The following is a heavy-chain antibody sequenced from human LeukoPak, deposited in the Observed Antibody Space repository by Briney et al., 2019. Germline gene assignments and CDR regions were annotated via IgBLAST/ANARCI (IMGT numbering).Heavy chain of an antibody. V-gene: IGHV4-59*01. D-gene: IGHD3-22*01. Sequence: SETPSLTCTVSGGSISSYYWSWIRQPPGKGLEWIGYIYYSGSTNYNPSLKSRVTISVDTSKNQFSLKLSSVTAADTAVYYCARGSDYYDSSGYYYYMDVWGKGTTVTVSS. CDR1: GGSISSYY. CDR3: ARGSDYYDSSGYYYYMDV. CDR2: IYYSGST. J-gene: IGHJ6*03.